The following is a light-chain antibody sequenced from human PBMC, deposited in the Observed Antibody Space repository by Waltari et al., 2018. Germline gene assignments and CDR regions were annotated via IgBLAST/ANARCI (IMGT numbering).Light chain of an antibody. J-gene: IGKJ4*01. V-gene: IGKV3-15*01. CDR1: ETLRKQ. CDR3: QQYNYWPPLT. Sequence: ETVITQSPATLSVSPGERVTLSCRASETLRKQLAWYQYKSGQAPRVLIYEASTRATGIPPRFSGSGSGTEFTLTISSLQPEDFALYYCQQYNYWPPLTFGGGTNVEI. CDR2: EAS.